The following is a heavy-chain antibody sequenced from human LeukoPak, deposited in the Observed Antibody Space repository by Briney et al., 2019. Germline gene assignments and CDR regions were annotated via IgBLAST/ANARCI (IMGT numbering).Heavy chain of an antibody. V-gene: IGHV1-8*01. Sequence: ASVKVSCKASGYTFTSYDINWVRQATGQGLEGMGWMNPNSGNTGYAQKFQGRVTMTRNTSISTAYMELSSLRSEDTAVYYCARGLYADTAYYDFWSGYYYMDVWGKGTTVTVSS. CDR1: GYTFTSYD. J-gene: IGHJ6*03. CDR3: ARGLYADTAYYDFWSGYYYMDV. CDR2: MNPNSGNT. D-gene: IGHD3-3*01.